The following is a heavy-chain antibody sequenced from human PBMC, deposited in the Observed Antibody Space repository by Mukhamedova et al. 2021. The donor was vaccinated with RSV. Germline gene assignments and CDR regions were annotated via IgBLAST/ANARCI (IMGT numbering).Heavy chain of an antibody. V-gene: IGHV1-8*01. D-gene: IGHD5-18*01. CDR2: MNPNSGNT. CDR3: ARGYSYAN. J-gene: IGHJ4*02. Sequence: VRQATGQGLEWMGWMNPNSGNTGYAQKFQGRVTMTRNTSISTAYMELSSLRSEDTAVYYCARGYSYANWGQGTLVTGSS.